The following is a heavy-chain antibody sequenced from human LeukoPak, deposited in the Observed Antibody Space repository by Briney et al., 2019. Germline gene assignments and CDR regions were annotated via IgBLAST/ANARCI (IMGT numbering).Heavy chain of an antibody. Sequence: GGSLGLSCTASGFTFGSYSMNWVRQAPGKGLEWFSYISSGSSTIYYADSVKGRFTISRDNAKNSLYLQMNSLRAEDTAVYYCARMWGSSWSYFDYWGQGTLVTVSS. V-gene: IGHV3-48*04. CDR2: ISSGSSTI. CDR1: GFTFGSYS. D-gene: IGHD6-13*01. J-gene: IGHJ4*02. CDR3: ARMWGSSWSYFDY.